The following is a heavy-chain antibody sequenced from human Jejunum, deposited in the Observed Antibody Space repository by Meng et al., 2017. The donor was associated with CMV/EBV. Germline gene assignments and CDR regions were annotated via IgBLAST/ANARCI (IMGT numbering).Heavy chain of an antibody. CDR3: AHQAVAGTRGWFDP. Sequence: VQLVQPGAEVKKPGASVKVSCKASGYTFTGYYMHWVRQAPGQGLEWMGRINPNSGGTNYAQKFQGRVTMTRDTSISTAYMELSRLRSDDTAVYYCAHQAVAGTRGWFDPWGQGTLVTVSS. J-gene: IGHJ5*02. V-gene: IGHV1-2*06. D-gene: IGHD6-19*01. CDR2: INPNSGGT. CDR1: GYTFTGYY.